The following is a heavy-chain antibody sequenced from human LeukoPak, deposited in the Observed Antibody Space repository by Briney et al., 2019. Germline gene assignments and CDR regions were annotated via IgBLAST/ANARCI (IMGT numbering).Heavy chain of an antibody. J-gene: IGHJ6*02. CDR3: ARHMFQGYDFWSGYAVYYYGMDV. Sequence: SQTLSLTCAVSGGSISSGGYYWGWIRQPPGKGLEWIGSIYYSGSTYYNPSLKSRVTISVDTSKNQFSLKLSSVTAADTAVYYCARHMFQGYDFWSGYAVYYYGMDVWGQGTTVTVSS. CDR1: GGSISSGGYY. D-gene: IGHD3-3*01. V-gene: IGHV4-39*01. CDR2: IYYSGST.